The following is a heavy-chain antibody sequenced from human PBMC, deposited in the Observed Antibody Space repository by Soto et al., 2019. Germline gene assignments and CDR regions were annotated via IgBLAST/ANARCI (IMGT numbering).Heavy chain of an antibody. Sequence: QVQLVESGGGVVQPGRSLRLSCAASGFTFSSYGMHWVRQAPGKGLEWVAVIWYDGSNKYYADSVKGRFTISRDNSKNTLYLQMSSLGGEDTAVYYCAREPYAVTVRLRSLDWYFDLWGRGTLVTVSS. CDR2: IWYDGSNK. J-gene: IGHJ2*01. CDR1: GFTFSSYG. D-gene: IGHD4-4*01. CDR3: AREPYAVTVRLRSLDWYFDL. V-gene: IGHV3-33*01.